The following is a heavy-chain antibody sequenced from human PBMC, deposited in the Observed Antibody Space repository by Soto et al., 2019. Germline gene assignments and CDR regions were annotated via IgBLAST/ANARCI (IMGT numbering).Heavy chain of an antibody. CDR1: GYTFTSYG. CDR2: INGYTGNT. CDR3: ARSWVTGTGGMDV. Sequence: QVQLVQSGGEVKKPGASVKVSCKASGYTFTSYGFSWVRQAPGQGLEWMGWINGYTGNTHYAQKFQGRVTMTIDTSTRTAYMELRTLISDDTAVYYCARSWVTGTGGMDVWGQGTTVTVSS. J-gene: IGHJ6*02. V-gene: IGHV1-18*01. D-gene: IGHD3-16*01.